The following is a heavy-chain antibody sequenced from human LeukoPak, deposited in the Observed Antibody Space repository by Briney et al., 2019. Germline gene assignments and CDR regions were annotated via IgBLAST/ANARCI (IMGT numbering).Heavy chain of an antibody. V-gene: IGHV3-23*01. CDR1: GFTFSSYA. Sequence: GGSLRLSCAASGFTFSSYAMSWVRQAPGKGLEWVSAISGSGGSTYYADSVKGRFTTSRDNSKNTLYLQMNSLRAEDTAVYYCAKDLTRIVVVPAATPDGWGQEPWSPSPQ. D-gene: IGHD2-2*01. CDR3: AKDLTRIVVVPAATPDG. J-gene: IGHJ4*02. CDR2: ISGSGGST.